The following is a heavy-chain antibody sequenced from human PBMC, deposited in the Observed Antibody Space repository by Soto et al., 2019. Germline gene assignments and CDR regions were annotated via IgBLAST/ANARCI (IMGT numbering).Heavy chain of an antibody. Sequence: PGGSLRLSCAASGFTFSSYAMHWVRQAPGKGLEWVAVISYDGSNKYYADSVKGRFTISRDNSKNTLYLQMNSLRAEDTAVYYCARFCISTSCYASFDYWGQGT. CDR1: GFTFSSYA. V-gene: IGHV3-30-3*01. D-gene: IGHD2-2*01. J-gene: IGHJ4*02. CDR2: ISYDGSNK. CDR3: ARFCISTSCYASFDY.